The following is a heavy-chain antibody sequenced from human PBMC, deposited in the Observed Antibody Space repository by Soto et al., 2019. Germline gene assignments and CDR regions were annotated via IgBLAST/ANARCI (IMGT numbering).Heavy chain of an antibody. V-gene: IGHV4-30-4*01. CDR2: MYDSGTT. Sequence: QVQLQESGPGLVKSSQTLSLTCSVSGGSISSGDYYWSWIRQPPGKGLEWIGYMYDSGTTHYNPSLKSRVSMAVDTSKNQFSLNLYSMTVADTAVYYCARGSRYDDDYYYSLDVWGQGTTVTVSS. D-gene: IGHD1-1*01. CDR3: ARGSRYDDDYYYSLDV. CDR1: GGSISSGDYY. J-gene: IGHJ6*02.